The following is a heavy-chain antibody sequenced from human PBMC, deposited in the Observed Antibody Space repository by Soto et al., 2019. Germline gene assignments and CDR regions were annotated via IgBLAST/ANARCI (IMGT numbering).Heavy chain of an antibody. CDR2: IKQDGSEN. Sequence: EVQLVESGGGLVQPGGSLRLSCAASGFTFSSYWMSWVRQAPGKGLEWVANIKQDGSENYYVDSVKGRFTISRDNXKXXXXXXXXXXXXXDTAVYYCARVRFGEFYYYYYYMDVWGKGTTVTVSS. CDR1: GFTFSSYW. J-gene: IGHJ6*03. D-gene: IGHD3-10*01. CDR3: ARVRFGEFYYYYYYMDV. V-gene: IGHV3-7*01.